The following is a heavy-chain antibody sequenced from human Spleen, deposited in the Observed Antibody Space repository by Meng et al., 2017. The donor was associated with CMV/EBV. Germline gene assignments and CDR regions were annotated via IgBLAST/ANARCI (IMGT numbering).Heavy chain of an antibody. J-gene: IGHJ4*02. D-gene: IGHD3/OR15-3a*01. CDR3: APEGLN. V-gene: IGHV3-74*01. Sequence: GESLKISCAASGFTFSSYEMNWVRQAPGKGLVWVSRINSDGSSTSYTDSVKGRFTISRDNAKNTLYLQMNSLRAEDTAVYYCAPEGLNWGQGTLVTVSS. CDR2: INSDGSST. CDR1: GFTFSSYE.